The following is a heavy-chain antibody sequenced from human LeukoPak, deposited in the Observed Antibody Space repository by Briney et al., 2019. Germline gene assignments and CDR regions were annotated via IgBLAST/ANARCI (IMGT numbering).Heavy chain of an antibody. D-gene: IGHD3-22*01. Sequence: SETLSLTCTVSGGSLSSGSYYWSWIRQPAGKGLEWIGRIYTSGSTNYNPSLKSRVTISVDTSKNQFSLKLSSVTAADTAVYYCAREELDYYDSSGYLYYYYMDVWGKGTTVTISS. CDR3: AREELDYYDSSGYLYYYYMDV. V-gene: IGHV4-61*02. J-gene: IGHJ6*03. CDR2: IYTSGST. CDR1: GGSLSSGSYY.